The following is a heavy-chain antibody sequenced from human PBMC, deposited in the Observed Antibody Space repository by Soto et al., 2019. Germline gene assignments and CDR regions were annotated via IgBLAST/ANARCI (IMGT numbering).Heavy chain of an antibody. CDR3: ARDRFWTGLGYYGMDV. J-gene: IGHJ6*02. V-gene: IGHV3-74*03. CDR2: TNIDGSSA. Sequence: VQLVESGGGVVQPGRSLRLSCAASGFTFSSYGMHWVRQAPGKGLVWVSRTNIDGSSATYADSVKGRFTISRDNADNMLYLEMNSLRAEDTAMYYCARDRFWTGLGYYGMDVWGQGTTVTVSS. D-gene: IGHD3-3*01. CDR1: GFTFSSYG.